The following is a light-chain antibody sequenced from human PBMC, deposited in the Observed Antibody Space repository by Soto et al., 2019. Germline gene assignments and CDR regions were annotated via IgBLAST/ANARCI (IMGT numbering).Light chain of an antibody. CDR3: YSAADNNPL. V-gene: IGLV3-27*01. CDR1: VLAKKY. J-gene: IGLJ3*02. Sequence: SYELTQPSSVSVSPGQTARITCSGDVLAKKYARWFQQKPGQAPVLVIYKDSERPSGIPERFSGSSSGTTVTLTISGAQVEDEADHYCYSAADNNPLFGGGTKLTVL. CDR2: KDS.